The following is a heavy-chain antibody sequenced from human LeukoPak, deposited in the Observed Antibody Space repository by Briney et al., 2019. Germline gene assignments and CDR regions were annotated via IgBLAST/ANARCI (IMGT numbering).Heavy chain of an antibody. CDR1: GFTFSSYG. CDR2: ISYDGSNK. D-gene: IGHD6-19*01. J-gene: IGHJ6*04. V-gene: IGHV3-30*03. CDR3: ARDGGWYSYYYYGMDV. Sequence: GRSLRLSCAASGFTFSSYGMHWVRQAPGKGLEWVAVISYDGSNKYYGNSVKGRFTLSRDNSKNTLYLQMNSMRAEDTAVYYCARDGGWYSYYYYGMDVWGKGTTVTVSS.